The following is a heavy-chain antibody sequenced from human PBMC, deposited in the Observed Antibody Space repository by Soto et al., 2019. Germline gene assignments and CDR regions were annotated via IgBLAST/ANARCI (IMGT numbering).Heavy chain of an antibody. D-gene: IGHD2-21*02. CDR1: GYTFTSYD. CDR3: ARPAQKNGSNGFGDDKYYFDF. V-gene: IGHV1-8*01. Sequence: ASVKVSCKASGYTFTSYDIYWVRQATGQGLEWMGWMNPNTGNSGYAQKFQGRVTMTSDTSINTAHMELSSLRSEDTAVYYCARPAQKNGSNGFGDDKYYFDFWGQGTLVTVSS. J-gene: IGHJ4*02. CDR2: MNPNTGNS.